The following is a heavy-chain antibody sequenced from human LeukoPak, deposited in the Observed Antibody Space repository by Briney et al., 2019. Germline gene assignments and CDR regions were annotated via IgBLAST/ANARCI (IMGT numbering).Heavy chain of an antibody. J-gene: IGHJ3*02. V-gene: IGHV3-9*01. Sequence: PGRSLRLSCAASGFTFDDYAMHWVQQAPGKGLEWVSGISWNSGSIGYADSVKGRFTISRDNSKNTLYLQMNSLRAEDTAVYYCVRVWLTGVIDIWGQGTMVTVSS. D-gene: IGHD2/OR15-2a*01. CDR3: VRVWLTGVIDI. CDR1: GFTFDDYA. CDR2: ISWNSGSI.